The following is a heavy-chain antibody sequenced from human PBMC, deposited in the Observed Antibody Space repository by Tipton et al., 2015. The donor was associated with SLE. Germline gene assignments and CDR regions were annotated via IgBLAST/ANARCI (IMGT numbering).Heavy chain of an antibody. CDR3: ARDLPGVTTGQFDY. V-gene: IGHV4-59*12. CDR1: GGSIYSYY. Sequence: TLSLTCTVSGGSIYSYYCTWIRQPPGRGLEYLGYILYPGTTDYNPSLRSRVTMSQDTSKNQFSLSLRSVTAADTAVYYCARDLPGVTTGQFDYWGQGTLVTVSS. D-gene: IGHD4-11*01. J-gene: IGHJ4*02. CDR2: ILYPGTT.